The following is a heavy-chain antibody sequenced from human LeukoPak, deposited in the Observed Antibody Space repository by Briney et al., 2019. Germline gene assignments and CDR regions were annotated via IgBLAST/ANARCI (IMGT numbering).Heavy chain of an antibody. Sequence: ASVKVSCKASGDTFTSYGISWVRQAPGQGLEWMGWISPYNGNTNYAQKLQGRVTMTTDTSTSTAYMELRSLRSDDTAVYYCARAYDSSGYPPNDAFDIWGQGTMVTVSS. CDR3: ARAYDSSGYPPNDAFDI. CDR1: GDTFTSYG. V-gene: IGHV1-18*01. J-gene: IGHJ3*02. CDR2: ISPYNGNT. D-gene: IGHD3-22*01.